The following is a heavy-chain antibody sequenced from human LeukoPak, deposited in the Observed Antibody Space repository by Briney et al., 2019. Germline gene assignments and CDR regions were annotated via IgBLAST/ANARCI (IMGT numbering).Heavy chain of an antibody. J-gene: IGHJ4*02. CDR3: ARSVMEGGSYGEGY. CDR2: INPSGGST. CDR1: GGTFSSYA. Sequence: ASVKVSCKASGGTFSSYAISWVRQAPGQGLEWMGIINPSGGSTSYAQKFQGRVTMTRDTSTSTVYMELSSLRSEDTAVYYCARSVMEGGSYGEGYWGQGTPVTVSS. V-gene: IGHV1-46*01. D-gene: IGHD1-26*01.